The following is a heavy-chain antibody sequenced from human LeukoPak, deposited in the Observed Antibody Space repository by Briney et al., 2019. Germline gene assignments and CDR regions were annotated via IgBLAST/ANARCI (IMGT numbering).Heavy chain of an antibody. J-gene: IGHJ4*02. V-gene: IGHV1-18*01. CDR3: TRSTKVVSRTFDY. CDR2: ISAYNGNT. CDR1: GYTFTSYG. Sequence: ASVKVSYKASGYTFTSYGISWVRQAPGQGLEWMGWISAYNGNTNYAQKLQGRVTMTTDTSTSTAYMELSSLTSEDTAVYYCTRSTKVVSRTFDYWGQGTLVTVSS. D-gene: IGHD4-23*01.